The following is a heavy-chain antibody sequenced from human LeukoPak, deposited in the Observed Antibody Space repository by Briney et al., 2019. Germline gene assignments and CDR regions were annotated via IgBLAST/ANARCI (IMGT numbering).Heavy chain of an antibody. D-gene: IGHD6-13*01. CDR2: IYYSGST. CDR3: ASDKGYSNNYFDY. J-gene: IGHJ4*02. V-gene: IGHV4-39*02. CDR1: GGSISTTGYY. Sequence: SETLSLTCTVSGGSISTTGYYWAWIRQPPGKGLQRIASIYYSGSTYYNSSLKSRVTISVDTSKNQFSLKLSSMTAADTAVYYCASDKGYSNNYFDYWGQGTLVTVSS.